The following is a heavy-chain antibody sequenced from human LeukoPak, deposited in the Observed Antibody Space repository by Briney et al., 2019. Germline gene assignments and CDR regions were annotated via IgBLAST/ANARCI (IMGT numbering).Heavy chain of an antibody. CDR1: GGTFSSYA. CDR3: ATDYGDHDAFDI. V-gene: IGHV1-69*13. Sequence: ASVKVSCKASGGTFSSYAISWVRQAPGQGLEWMGGIIPIFGTANYAQKFQGRVTITADESTSTVYMELSSLRSEDTAVYYCATDYGDHDAFDIWGQGTMVTVSS. J-gene: IGHJ3*02. D-gene: IGHD4-17*01. CDR2: IIPIFGTA.